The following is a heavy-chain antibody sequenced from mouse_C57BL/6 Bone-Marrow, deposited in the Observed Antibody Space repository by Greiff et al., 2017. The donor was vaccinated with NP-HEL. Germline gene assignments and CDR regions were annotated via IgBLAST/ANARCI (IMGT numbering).Heavy chain of an antibody. CDR1: GYTFTSYG. V-gene: IGHV1-81*01. Sequence: VQLQQYGAELARPGASVKLSCKASGYTFTSYGISWVKQRTGQGLEWIGEIYPRSGNTYYNEKFKGKATLTADKSSSTAYMELRSLTSEDSAVYFCAMLRPEYYYAMDYWGQGTSVTVS. D-gene: IGHD3-2*02. CDR3: AMLRPEYYYAMDY. CDR2: IYPRSGNT. J-gene: IGHJ4*01.